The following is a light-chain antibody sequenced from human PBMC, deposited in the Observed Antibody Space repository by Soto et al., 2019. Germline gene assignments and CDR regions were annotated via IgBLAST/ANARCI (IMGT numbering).Light chain of an antibody. J-gene: IGKJ1*01. CDR2: GAS. CDR1: QSVSSF. Sequence: EKVMTQSPATLSMSPGERATLSCRASQSVSSFLAWYQQNPGQAPRLLIYGASTRATGIPARFSGSGSGTEFTLTISSLQSEDFAVYYCQQYSNWPSWTFGQGTKVEVK. CDR3: QQYSNWPSWT. V-gene: IGKV3-15*01.